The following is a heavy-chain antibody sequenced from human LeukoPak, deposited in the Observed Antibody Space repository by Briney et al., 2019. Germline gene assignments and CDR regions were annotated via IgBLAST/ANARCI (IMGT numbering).Heavy chain of an antibody. CDR2: IIPIFGTA. CDR1: GGTFSSYA. CDR3: ARDVGGGSSYYYYGMDV. J-gene: IGHJ6*04. D-gene: IGHD2-15*01. Sequence: SVKVSCKASGGTFSSYAISWVRQAPGQGLEWMGGIIPIFGTANYAQKLQGRVTITADESTSTAHMELSSLRSEDTAAYYCARDVGGGSSYYYYGMDVWGKGTTVTVSS. V-gene: IGHV1-69*13.